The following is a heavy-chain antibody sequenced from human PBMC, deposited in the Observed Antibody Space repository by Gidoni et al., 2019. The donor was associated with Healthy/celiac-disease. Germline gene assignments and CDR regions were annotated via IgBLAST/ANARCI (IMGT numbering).Heavy chain of an antibody. J-gene: IGHJ5*02. CDR2: FYSGGRT. Sequence: EVQLVESGGGLVQPGGSLRLSCAASGFTFSSNYMSWVRQAPGTGLGWVSVFYSGGRTYYADSVKGRFTISRDNSKNTLYLQMNSRRAEDTAVNYGARAYGDYWFDPWGQGTLVTVSS. CDR1: GFTFSSNY. CDR3: ARAYGDYWFDP. D-gene: IGHD4-17*01. V-gene: IGHV3-66*01.